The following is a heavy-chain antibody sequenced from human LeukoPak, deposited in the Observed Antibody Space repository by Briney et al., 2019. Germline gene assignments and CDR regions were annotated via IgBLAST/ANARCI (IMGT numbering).Heavy chain of an antibody. V-gene: IGHV3-11*01. D-gene: IGHD3-22*01. J-gene: IGHJ4*02. CDR3: ARARGVVGSGYYYFDY. CDR2: ITNSGGGSVL. Sequence: GGSLRLTCVASGFSFRDYYMSWIRQAPGKGLEWLSYITNSGGGSVLSSADSVKGRFSFSRDDAENSLYLQMNSLRVEDTAVYFCARARGVVGSGYYYFDYWGLGTLVTVSS. CDR1: GFSFRDYY.